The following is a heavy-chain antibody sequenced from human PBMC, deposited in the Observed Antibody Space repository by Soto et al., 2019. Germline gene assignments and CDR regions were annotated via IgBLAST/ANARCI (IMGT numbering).Heavy chain of an antibody. Sequence: WASVKVSCKTSGYSFTGYYVHWIRQAPGQGLEWMGWINPNGGGTNFAQKFQGRVTMTRDMSITTAYMELSRLKLDDTAVYYCARDPSRIAGAYWGQGTLVTVSS. CDR2: INPNGGGT. D-gene: IGHD6-19*01. CDR1: GYSFTGYY. CDR3: ARDPSRIAGAY. J-gene: IGHJ4*02. V-gene: IGHV1-2*02.